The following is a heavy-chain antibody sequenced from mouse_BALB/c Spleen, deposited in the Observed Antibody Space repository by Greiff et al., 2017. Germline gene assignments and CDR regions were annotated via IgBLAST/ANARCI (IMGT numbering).Heavy chain of an antibody. Sequence: DVKLQESGPSLVKPSQTLSLTCSVTGDSITSGYWNWIRKFPGNKLEYMGYISYSGSTYYNPSLKSRISITRDTSKNQYYLQLNSVTTEDTATYYCARWNYGSSYPAWFAYWGQGTLVTVSA. V-gene: IGHV3-8*02. CDR3: ARWNYGSSYPAWFAY. CDR1: GDSITSGY. CDR2: ISYSGST. J-gene: IGHJ3*01. D-gene: IGHD1-1*01.